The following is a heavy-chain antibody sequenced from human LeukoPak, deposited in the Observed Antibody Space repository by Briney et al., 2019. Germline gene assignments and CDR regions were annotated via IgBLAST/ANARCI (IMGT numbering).Heavy chain of an antibody. CDR2: ISDSGDTT. Sequence: GGSLRLSCAASGFSFTTNAMSWVRQAPGKGLEWVSGISDSGDTTYYAASVKGRFTISRANHNNTLYMEMSSLGAEDAAVYYGRKDLVYRAFNRGFDLWGQGTVVTVSS. CDR1: GFSFTTNA. V-gene: IGHV3-23*01. J-gene: IGHJ3*01. D-gene: IGHD1-14*01. CDR3: RKDLVYRAFNRGFDL.